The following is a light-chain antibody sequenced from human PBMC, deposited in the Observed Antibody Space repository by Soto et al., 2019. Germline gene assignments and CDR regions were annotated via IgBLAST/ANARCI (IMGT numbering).Light chain of an antibody. V-gene: IGKV3-11*01. CDR2: DAS. CDR1: QSVSSY. J-gene: IGKJ5*01. Sequence: EIVLTQSPATLSLSPGERATLSCRASQSVSSYLAWYQQKPGQAPRLLIYDASNRATGIPARFSGSGSGTDFTLTLSSLEPEDFAVYYFQQLSNWPPITFGQGTRLEIK. CDR3: QQLSNWPPIT.